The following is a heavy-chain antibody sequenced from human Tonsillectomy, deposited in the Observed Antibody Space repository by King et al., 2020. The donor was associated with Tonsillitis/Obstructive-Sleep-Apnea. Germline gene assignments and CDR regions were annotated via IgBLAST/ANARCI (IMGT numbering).Heavy chain of an antibody. CDR2: IYYSGST. Sequence: QLQESGPGLVKPSETLSLTCTVSGGSIGSSSYYWGWIRQPPGKGLEWIGSIYYSGSTYYNPSLKSRVTISVDTSKNQFSLKLSSATAADTAVYYCARQPLSYYYDSSGYYGSFDIWGQGTMVTVSS. CDR3: ARQPLSYYYDSSGYYGSFDI. CDR1: GGSIGSSSYY. V-gene: IGHV4-39*01. J-gene: IGHJ3*02. D-gene: IGHD3-22*01.